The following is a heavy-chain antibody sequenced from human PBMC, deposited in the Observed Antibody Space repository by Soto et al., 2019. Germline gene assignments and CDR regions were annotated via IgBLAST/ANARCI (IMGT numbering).Heavy chain of an antibody. CDR1: GYTFRTYG. CDR3: ARDLIAARPGWFDP. Sequence: ASVKVSCKASGYTFRTYGISWVRQAPGQGLEWIGWISVYSGNTNYARKFQGRVTMTTDTSTSTAYMELRSLRSDDTAVYYCARDLIAARPGWFDPWGQGTLVTVSS. CDR2: ISVYSGNT. V-gene: IGHV1-18*01. J-gene: IGHJ5*02. D-gene: IGHD6-6*01.